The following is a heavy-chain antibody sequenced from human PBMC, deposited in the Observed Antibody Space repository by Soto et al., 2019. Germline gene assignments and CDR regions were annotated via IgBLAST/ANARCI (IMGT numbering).Heavy chain of an antibody. CDR2: IYSGGST. CDR3: VYSGYEGHWFDP. J-gene: IGHJ5*02. CDR1: GFTFSSYA. D-gene: IGHD5-12*01. Sequence: GGSLRLSCAASGFTFSSYAMSWVRQAPGKGLEWVSVIYSGGSTYYADSVKGRFTISRDNSKNTLYLQMNSLRAEDTAVYYCVYSGYEGHWFDPWGQGTLVTVSS. V-gene: IGHV3-66*01.